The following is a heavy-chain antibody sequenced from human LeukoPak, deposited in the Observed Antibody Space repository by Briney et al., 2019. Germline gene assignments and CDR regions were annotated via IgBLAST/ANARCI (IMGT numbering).Heavy chain of an antibody. V-gene: IGHV3-21*01. D-gene: IGHD3-22*01. CDR2: ISSSSSYI. J-gene: IGHJ4*02. CDR1: GFTFSSYS. Sequence: PGGSPRLSCAASGFTFSSYSMNWVRQAPGKGLEWVSSISSSSSYIYYADSVKGRFTISRDNAKNSLYLQMNSLRAEDTAVYYCARQIAPEYYYVSSGYPDYWGQGTLVTVSS. CDR3: ARQIAPEYYYVSSGYPDY.